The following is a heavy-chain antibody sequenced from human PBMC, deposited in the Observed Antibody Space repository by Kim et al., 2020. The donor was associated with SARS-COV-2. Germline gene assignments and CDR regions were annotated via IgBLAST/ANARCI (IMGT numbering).Heavy chain of an antibody. J-gene: IGHJ4*02. Sequence: GGSLRLSCTTSGFNFGDYNMNWVRQAPGKGLEWIGFTRRKVDGGTTEYAASVKGRFTISRDDSNSIAYLQMNSLKTEDTAVYYCTRQGTVNKFDYWGQGIVVTVSS. D-gene: IGHD3-10*01. CDR3: TRQGTVNKFDY. CDR2: TRRKVDGGTT. V-gene: IGHV3-49*04. CDR1: GFNFGDYN.